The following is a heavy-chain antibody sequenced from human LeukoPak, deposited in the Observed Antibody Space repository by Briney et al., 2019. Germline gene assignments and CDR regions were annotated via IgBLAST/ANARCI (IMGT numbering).Heavy chain of an antibody. D-gene: IGHD3-22*01. Sequence: PSETLSLTCTVSGGAVTSGSHYWSWIRQPAGKGLEWIGRIYTNGKTHYNPSLKSRVLMSLDTSKNQVSLELSSVTAADTAVYYCAREECYYETSDYWYYFDYWGQGTKVIVSS. CDR1: GGAVTSGSHY. V-gene: IGHV4-61*02. CDR2: IYTNGKT. J-gene: IGHJ4*02. CDR3: AREECYYETSDYWYYFDY.